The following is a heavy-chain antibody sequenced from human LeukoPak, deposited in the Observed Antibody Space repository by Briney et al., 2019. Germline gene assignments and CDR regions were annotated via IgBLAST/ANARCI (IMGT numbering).Heavy chain of an antibody. Sequence: GESLKISCKGSGFKFFIYWIGWVRQMPVKGLEWMGNIYPGDSDIRYNPSFQGQVTISADKSINTAYLQWSSLKASDTAMYYCARREYCSGTSCPIDYWGQGTLVTVSS. CDR3: ARREYCSGTSCPIDY. CDR1: GFKFFIYW. J-gene: IGHJ4*02. V-gene: IGHV5-51*01. CDR2: IYPGDSDI. D-gene: IGHD2-2*01.